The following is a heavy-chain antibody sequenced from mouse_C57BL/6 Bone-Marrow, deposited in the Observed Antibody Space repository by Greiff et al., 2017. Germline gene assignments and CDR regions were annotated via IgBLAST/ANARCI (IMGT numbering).Heavy chain of an antibody. V-gene: IGHV1-64*01. Sequence: VQLQQPGAELVKPGASVKLSCKASGYTFTSYWMHWVKQRPGQGLAWIGMIHPNSGSTNYNEKFKSKATLTVDKSSSTAYMQLSSLTSEDSAVYYCATYYYGYYAMDYWGQGTSVTVSS. CDR3: ATYYYGYYAMDY. CDR1: GYTFTSYW. D-gene: IGHD1-1*01. J-gene: IGHJ4*01. CDR2: IHPNSGST.